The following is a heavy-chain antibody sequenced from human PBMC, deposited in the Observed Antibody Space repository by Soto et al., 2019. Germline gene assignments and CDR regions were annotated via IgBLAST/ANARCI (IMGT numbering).Heavy chain of an antibody. CDR2: ISWNSGSI. J-gene: IGHJ4*02. Sequence: GGSLRLSCAASGFTFDDYAMHWVRQAPGKGLEWVSGISWNSGSIGYADSVKGRFTISRDNAKNSLYLQMNSLRAEDTALYYCAKDIVVRGVIGGLFDYWGQGTLVTVSS. CDR3: AKDIVVRGVIGGLFDY. D-gene: IGHD3-10*01. CDR1: GFTFDDYA. V-gene: IGHV3-9*01.